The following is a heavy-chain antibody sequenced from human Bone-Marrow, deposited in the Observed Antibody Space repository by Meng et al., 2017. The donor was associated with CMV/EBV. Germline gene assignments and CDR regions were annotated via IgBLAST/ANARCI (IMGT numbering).Heavy chain of an antibody. CDR1: GFTFSSYS. V-gene: IGHV3-21*01. J-gene: IGHJ6*02. D-gene: IGHD4-23*01. Sequence: GGSLRLSCAASGFTFSSYSMNWVRQAPGKGLEWVSSISSSSSYIYYADSVKGRFTISRDNTENSLYLQMNSLRAEDTAVYYCAKGVGGYYYGMDVWGQGTTVTVSS. CDR2: ISSSSSYI. CDR3: AKGVGGYYYGMDV.